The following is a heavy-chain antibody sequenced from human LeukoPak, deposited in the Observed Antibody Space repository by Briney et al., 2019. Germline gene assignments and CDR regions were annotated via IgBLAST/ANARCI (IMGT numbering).Heavy chain of an antibody. D-gene: IGHD1-26*01. V-gene: IGHV3-33*01. CDR1: GFTFSSYG. Sequence: GGSLRLSCAASGFTFSSYGMHWVRQAPGKGLEWVAVIWYDGSNKYYADSVKGRFTISRDNSKNTLYLQMNSLRAEDTAVYYCARDSGIPLKDAFDIWGQGTMVTVSS. CDR3: ARDSGIPLKDAFDI. J-gene: IGHJ3*02. CDR2: IWYDGSNK.